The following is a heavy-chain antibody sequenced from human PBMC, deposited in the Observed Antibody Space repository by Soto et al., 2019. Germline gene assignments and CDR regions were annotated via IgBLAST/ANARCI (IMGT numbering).Heavy chain of an antibody. CDR2: ISSSGSTI. CDR3: ARDTAGPGDHYYYMDV. CDR1: GFTFSDYY. J-gene: IGHJ6*03. Sequence: GGSLRLSCAASGFTFSDYYMSWIRQAPGKGLVWFLYISSSGSTIYYADSVKGRFSISRDNAKNSLYLQMNSLRAEDTAVYYCARDTAGPGDHYYYMDVWGKGTTVTVSS. D-gene: IGHD4-17*01. V-gene: IGHV3-11*01.